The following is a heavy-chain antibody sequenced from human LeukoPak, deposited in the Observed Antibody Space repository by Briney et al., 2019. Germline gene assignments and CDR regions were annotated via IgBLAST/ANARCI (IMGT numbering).Heavy chain of an antibody. J-gene: IGHJ6*02. D-gene: IGHD3-22*01. CDR1: GFTFSSYA. CDR3: ARTRGHYYDSSGYYDPGYYYYGMDV. Sequence: GGSLRLSCAASGFTFSSYAMSWVRQAPGKGLEWVANIKQDGSEKYYVDSVKGRFTISRDNAKNSLYLQMNSLRAEDTAVYYCARTRGHYYDSSGYYDPGYYYYGMDVWGQGTTVTVSS. CDR2: IKQDGSEK. V-gene: IGHV3-7*01.